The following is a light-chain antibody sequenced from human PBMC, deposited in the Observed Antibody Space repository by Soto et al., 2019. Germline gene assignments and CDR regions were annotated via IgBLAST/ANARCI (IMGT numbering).Light chain of an antibody. V-gene: IGLV2-14*01. CDR2: DVS. CDR1: NSDVGDYNL. CDR3: CSYSTVTTLYV. Sequence: QSALTQPASVSGSPGQSITISCSGTNSDVGDYNLVSWYQQRPGEAPKLVIFDVSNRPSGVSDRFSGSKSGNTASLAISGLQAEDEGDYFCCSYSTVTTLYVFGSGTKVTVL. J-gene: IGLJ1*01.